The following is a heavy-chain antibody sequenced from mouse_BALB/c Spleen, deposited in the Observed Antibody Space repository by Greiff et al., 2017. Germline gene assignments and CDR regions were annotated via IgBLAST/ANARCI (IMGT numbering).Heavy chain of an antibody. CDR1: GFNIKDYY. Sequence: DVKLVESGAELVRSGASVKLSCTASGFNIKDYYMHWVKQRPEQGLEWIGWIDPENGDTEYAPKFQGKATMTADTSSNTAYLQLSSLTSEDTAVYYCNAWGYDYAYWGQGTLVTVSA. D-gene: IGHD2-4*01. J-gene: IGHJ3*01. V-gene: IGHV14-4*02. CDR2: IDPENGDT. CDR3: NAWGYDYAY.